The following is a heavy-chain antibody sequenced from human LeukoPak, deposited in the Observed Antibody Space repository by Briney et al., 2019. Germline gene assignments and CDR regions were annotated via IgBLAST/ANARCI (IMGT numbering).Heavy chain of an antibody. J-gene: IGHJ1*01. V-gene: IGHV4-4*07. CDR1: GGSISSYY. CDR2: IYSSGST. D-gene: IGHD5-18*01. CDR3: AIQLWFKGEYFQH. Sequence: SETLSLTCTVSGGSISSYYWSWIRQPAGKGLEWIGRIYSSGSTNYSPSLKSRVTMSVDTSKNQFSLKLSSVTAADTAVYYCAIQLWFKGEYFQHWGQGTLVTVSS.